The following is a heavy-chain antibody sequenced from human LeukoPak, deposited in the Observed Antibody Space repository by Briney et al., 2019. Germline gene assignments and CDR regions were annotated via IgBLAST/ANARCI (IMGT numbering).Heavy chain of an antibody. CDR3: AKLVTIFGATPRNYFDY. CDR2: LSGSGTST. Sequence: GGSLRLSCAASGFTFNNYAMSWVGQAPGKGLEWVSVLSGSGTSTYYADSVKGRFTISRDNSKNTLYLQMNSLRAEDTAVYYCAKLVTIFGATPRNYFDYWGRGTLVTVSS. J-gene: IGHJ4*02. V-gene: IGHV3-23*01. D-gene: IGHD3-3*01. CDR1: GFTFNNYA.